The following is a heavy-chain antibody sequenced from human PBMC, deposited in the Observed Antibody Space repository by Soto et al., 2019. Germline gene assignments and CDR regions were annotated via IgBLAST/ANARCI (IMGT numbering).Heavy chain of an antibody. V-gene: IGHV5-10-1*01. CDR2: IDPSDSQT. CDR3: ARQIYDADTGPNFQYYFDS. Sequence: GESLKISCKGSGYSFAGYWITWVRQKPGKGLEWMGRIDPSDSQTYYSPSFRGHVTISVTKSITTVFLQWSSLRASDTAMYYCARQIYDADTGPNFQYYFDSWGQGTPVTVSS. D-gene: IGHD5-18*01. J-gene: IGHJ4*02. CDR1: GYSFAGYW.